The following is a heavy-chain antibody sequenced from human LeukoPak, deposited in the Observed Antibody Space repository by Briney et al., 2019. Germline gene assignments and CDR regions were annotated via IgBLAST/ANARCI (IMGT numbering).Heavy chain of an antibody. D-gene: IGHD1-26*01. J-gene: IGHJ4*02. CDR3: ARDPVGATVWYFDY. Sequence: MTSQTLSLTCTVSGGSISSGSYYWSWIRQPAGKGLEWIGRIYTSGSTNYNPSLKSRVTISVDTSKNQFSLKLSSVTAADTAVYYCARDPVGATVWYFDYWGQGTLVTVSS. V-gene: IGHV4-61*02. CDR1: GGSISSGSYY. CDR2: IYTSGST.